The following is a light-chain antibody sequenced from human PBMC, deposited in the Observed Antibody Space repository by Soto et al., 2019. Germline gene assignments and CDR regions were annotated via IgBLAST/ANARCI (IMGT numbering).Light chain of an antibody. CDR1: SSDVGGYNY. CDR2: EVT. Sequence: QAVVTQPASVSGSPGQSITISCTGTSSDVGGYNYVCWYKQHPGKAPQLMIYEVTKRPSGVSDRFSGSKSGNTASLTISGLQAEDEADYYCSSYTSSSTLYVFGTGTKLTVL. V-gene: IGLV2-14*01. CDR3: SSYTSSSTLYV. J-gene: IGLJ1*01.